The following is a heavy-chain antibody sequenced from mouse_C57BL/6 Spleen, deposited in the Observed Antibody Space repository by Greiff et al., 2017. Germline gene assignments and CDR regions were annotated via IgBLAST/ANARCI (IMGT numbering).Heavy chain of an antibody. J-gene: IGHJ4*01. CDR1: GYAFTNYL. Sequence: VQLQQSGAELVRPGTSVKVSCKASGYAFTNYLIEWVKQRPGQGLEWIGVINPGSGGTNYNEKFKGKATLTAYKSSSTAYMQLSSLTSEDSAVYFCARSKLRAMDYWGQGTSVTVSS. CDR2: INPGSGGT. CDR3: ARSKLRAMDY. V-gene: IGHV1-54*01. D-gene: IGHD1-1*01.